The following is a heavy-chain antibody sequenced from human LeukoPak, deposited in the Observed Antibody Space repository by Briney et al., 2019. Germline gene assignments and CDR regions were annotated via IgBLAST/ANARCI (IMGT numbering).Heavy chain of an antibody. Sequence: GSLRLSCAASGFTFSSYWMSWVRQAPGKGLEWVANINQHGSEKYYVDSVKGRFTISRDNAKNSLHLQMNSLRAEDTAVYYCARHTYSSDWFLDAFDIWGQGTMVTVSS. J-gene: IGHJ3*02. D-gene: IGHD6-19*01. CDR2: INQHGSEK. V-gene: IGHV3-7*01. CDR1: GFTFSSYW. CDR3: ARHTYSSDWFLDAFDI.